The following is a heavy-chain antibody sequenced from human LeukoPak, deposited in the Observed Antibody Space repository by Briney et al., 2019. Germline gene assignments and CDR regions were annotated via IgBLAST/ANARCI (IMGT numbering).Heavy chain of an antibody. Sequence: ASVKVSCEASGYTFTGYYMHWLRQAPGQGLEWMGRINPNSGGTNYAQKFQGRVTMTRDTSISTAYMELSRLRSDDTAVYYCARRGYSYGYGMSLWGQGTLVTVSS. CDR1: GYTFTGYY. CDR3: ARRGYSYGYGMSL. J-gene: IGHJ4*02. D-gene: IGHD5-18*01. V-gene: IGHV1-2*06. CDR2: INPNSGGT.